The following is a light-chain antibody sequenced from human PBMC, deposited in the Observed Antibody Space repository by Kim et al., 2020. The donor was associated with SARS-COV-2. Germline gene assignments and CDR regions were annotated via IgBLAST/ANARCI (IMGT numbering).Light chain of an antibody. Sequence: PGQTASITCSGYKLGDKYVSWYQQKPGQSPVVVIYQGNQRPSGIPERFSGSNSGNTATLTISGTQAMDEADYYCQAWDSSTHNYVFGTGTKVTVL. CDR3: QAWDSSTHNYV. CDR2: QGN. J-gene: IGLJ1*01. CDR1: KLGDKY. V-gene: IGLV3-1*01.